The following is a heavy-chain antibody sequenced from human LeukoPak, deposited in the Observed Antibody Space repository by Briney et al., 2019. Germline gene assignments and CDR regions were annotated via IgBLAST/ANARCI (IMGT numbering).Heavy chain of an antibody. D-gene: IGHD2-8*01. CDR1: GGSFSGYY. CDR2: INHSGST. Sequence: SETLSLTCAVYGGSFSGYYWSWIRQPPGKGLEWIGEINHSGSTNYNPSLKSRVTISVDTSKNQFSLKLSSVTAADTAVYYCARDLDGVFDYWGQGTLVTVSS. J-gene: IGHJ4*02. CDR3: ARDLDGVFDY. V-gene: IGHV4-34*01.